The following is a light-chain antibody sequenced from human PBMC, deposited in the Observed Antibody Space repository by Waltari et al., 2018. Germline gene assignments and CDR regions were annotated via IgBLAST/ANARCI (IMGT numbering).Light chain of an antibody. CDR3: QQYSSNPWT. V-gene: IGKV1-5*03. J-gene: IGKJ1*01. Sequence: DIQMTQSPSTLSASVGDRVTLTCRASQSSKKWLAWYQQKPGMAPKLLIYKASSLESGVPSRFSGSGSGTEFTLTISSLQPDDLATYFCQQYSSNPWTFGQGTKVEIK. CDR2: KAS. CDR1: QSSKKW.